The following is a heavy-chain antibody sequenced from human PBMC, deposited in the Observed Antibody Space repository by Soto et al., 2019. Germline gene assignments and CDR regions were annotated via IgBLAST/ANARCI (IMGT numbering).Heavy chain of an antibody. CDR2: IHHTGRA. CDR3: VRGGGYESRVF. D-gene: IGHD5-12*01. J-gene: IGHJ4*02. V-gene: IGHV4-4*02. Sequence: QVLVQESGPGLVKPSGTLSLTCAVSGGSISTIDWWSWVRQPPGEGLTWIGEIHHTGRAPYNPSLQSRVGVSVDMSKNQLARSVTSVTAADTAVYYCVRGGGYESRVFWGQGTLVTVS. CDR1: GGSISTIDW.